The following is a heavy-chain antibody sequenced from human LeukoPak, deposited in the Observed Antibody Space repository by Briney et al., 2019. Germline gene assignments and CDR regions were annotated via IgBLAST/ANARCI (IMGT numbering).Heavy chain of an antibody. J-gene: IGHJ6*02. CDR2: ISDRGDYI. V-gene: IGHV3-21*01. CDR3: AKEFAYDYVWGSYRYTSYYYYGMDV. D-gene: IGHD3-16*02. Sequence: PGGSLRLSCDPSGFTFSTYSMNWVRQAPGKGPEWVSSISDRGDYIHYADSVKGRFTISRDNSKNTLYLQMNSLRAEDTAVYYCAKEFAYDYVWGSYRYTSYYYYGMDVWGQGTTVTVSS. CDR1: GFTFSTYS.